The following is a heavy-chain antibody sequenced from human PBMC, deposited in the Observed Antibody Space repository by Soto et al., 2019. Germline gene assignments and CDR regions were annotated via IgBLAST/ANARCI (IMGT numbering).Heavy chain of an antibody. D-gene: IGHD6-13*01. Sequence: QGQLVQSGAEVKEPGASVKVSCKASGYTFTSYGITWVRQAPGQGLEWMGWIRAYNGNTNYAQKLQGRVTMTTVTSTSTAYMELRSLRSDDTAVYYCARVLTAAGFDSWGQGTLVTVSS. CDR2: IRAYNGNT. V-gene: IGHV1-18*01. CDR3: ARVLTAAGFDS. J-gene: IGHJ4*02. CDR1: GYTFTSYG.